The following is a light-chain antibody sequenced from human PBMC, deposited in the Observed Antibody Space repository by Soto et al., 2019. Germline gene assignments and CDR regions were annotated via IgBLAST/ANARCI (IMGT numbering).Light chain of an antibody. V-gene: IGKV3-11*01. CDR3: QQYNNWPPWT. CDR1: QSVSNY. Sequence: EIVLTQSPATLSLSPGERVTLSCRASQSVSNYLIWYQQKPGQAPRLLIYDVSNRATGIPARFSGSGSGTEFTLTISSLQSEDFAAYYCQQYNNWPPWTFGQGTKVDIK. J-gene: IGKJ1*01. CDR2: DVS.